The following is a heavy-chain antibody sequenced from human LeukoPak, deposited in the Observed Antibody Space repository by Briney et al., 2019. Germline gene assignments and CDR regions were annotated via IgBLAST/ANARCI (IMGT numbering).Heavy chain of an antibody. CDR3: AKLLSNSGRFLY. V-gene: IGHV3-30*02. Sequence: GGSLRLSCAASGFIFSSYGMHWVRQAPGKGLEWVAFIRNDGSNKYYADSVKGRFTISRDNSRNTLYLQMNSLRAEDTAVYYCAKLLSNSGRFLYWGQGTLVTVSS. CDR2: IRNDGSNK. J-gene: IGHJ4*02. D-gene: IGHD4-23*01. CDR1: GFIFSSYG.